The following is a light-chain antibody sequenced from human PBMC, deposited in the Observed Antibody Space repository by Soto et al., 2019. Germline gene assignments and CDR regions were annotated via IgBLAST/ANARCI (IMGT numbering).Light chain of an antibody. CDR2: EVN. CDR1: SSDVGGYDR. Sequence: QSALTQPASVSGSPGQSITISCTGSSSDVGGYDRVSWYQQHPGKAPKVMIYEVNNRPSGVSNRFSGSKSGNTASLTISGLQAEDEADYYCSSYTGGTTPVVFGSGTKVTVL. V-gene: IGLV2-14*01. CDR3: SSYTGGTTPVV. J-gene: IGLJ1*01.